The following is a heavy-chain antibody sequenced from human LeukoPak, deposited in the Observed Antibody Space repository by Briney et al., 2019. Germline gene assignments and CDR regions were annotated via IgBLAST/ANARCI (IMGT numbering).Heavy chain of an antibody. Sequence: GEALKISWKGSGYSFTCYWIGLVRPVPGKGLGVVGVFYPGCSDTRYSPSFIGQVTISADKSISTAYLQWSSLKASDTAMYYCATQRGYYYDSSGYPYYFDYWGQGTLVTVSS. V-gene: IGHV5-51*01. CDR2: FYPGCSDT. CDR1: GYSFTCYW. J-gene: IGHJ4*02. D-gene: IGHD3-22*01. CDR3: ATQRGYYYDSSGYPYYFDY.